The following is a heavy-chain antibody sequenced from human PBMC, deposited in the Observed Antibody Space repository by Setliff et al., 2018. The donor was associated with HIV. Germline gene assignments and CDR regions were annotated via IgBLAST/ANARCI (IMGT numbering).Heavy chain of an antibody. Sequence: PSETLSLTCTVSGGSINSYYWNWIRQPPGKGLEWIGYIYTSGSTNYNPSLKSRVTISVDTSENQFSLKLNSVTAADTAVYYCARRSIVGVTRGYYYYALDVWGQGTTVTVSS. J-gene: IGHJ6*02. CDR1: GGSINSYY. CDR3: ARRSIVGVTRGYYYYALDV. V-gene: IGHV4-4*09. CDR2: IYTSGST. D-gene: IGHD1-26*01.